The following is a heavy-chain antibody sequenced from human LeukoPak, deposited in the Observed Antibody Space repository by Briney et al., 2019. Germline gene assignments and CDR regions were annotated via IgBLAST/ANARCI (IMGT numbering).Heavy chain of an antibody. CDR1: GGSISSSSYY. J-gene: IGHJ4*02. CDR3: ARRRYDGLKMGFDY. V-gene: IGHV4-39*01. Sequence: PSETLSLTCTVSGGSISSSSYYWDWIRQPPGKGLEWIGNIDYSGSTYYNPSLKSRVTISVDTSKNQFSLKLSSVTAADTAVYYCARRRYDGLKMGFDYWGQGTLVTVSS. CDR2: IDYSGST. D-gene: IGHD5-12*01.